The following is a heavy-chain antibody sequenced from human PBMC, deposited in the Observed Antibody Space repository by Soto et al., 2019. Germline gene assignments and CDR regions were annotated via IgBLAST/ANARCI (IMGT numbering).Heavy chain of an antibody. CDR2: IYHSGTT. V-gene: IGHV4-38-2*01. CDR1: GGSIISNYW. CDR3: ARQRTSVVTQAYFDV. J-gene: IGHJ4*02. Sequence: PSETLSLTCAVSGGSIISNYWWAWIRQSPGEGLVWIGSIYHSGTTYYNPSLESRVIISVDTSESRFALRLTSVTAADTALYFCARQRTSVVTQAYFDVWGPGSLVTVS. D-gene: IGHD2-21*02.